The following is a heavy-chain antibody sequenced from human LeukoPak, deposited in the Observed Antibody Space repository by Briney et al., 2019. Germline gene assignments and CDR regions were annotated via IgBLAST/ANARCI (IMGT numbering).Heavy chain of an antibody. D-gene: IGHD6-13*01. Sequence: PSETLSLTCTVSGGSISSYYWSWIRQPPGKGLEWIGYIYYSGSTNYNPSLKSRVTISVDTSKNQFSLKLSSVTAADTAVYYCARLPYSSPRGQDDWGQGTLVTVSS. CDR2: IYYSGST. J-gene: IGHJ4*02. CDR3: ARLPYSSPRGQDD. CDR1: GGSISSYY. V-gene: IGHV4-59*08.